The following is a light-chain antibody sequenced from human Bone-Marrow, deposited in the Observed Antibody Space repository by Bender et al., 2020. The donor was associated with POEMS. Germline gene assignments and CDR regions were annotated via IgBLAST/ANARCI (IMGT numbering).Light chain of an antibody. V-gene: IGLV3-21*02. Sequence: SYVLTQPPSVSVAPGQTARITCGGNNIGRKTVHWYQQKAGQAPLLVVHDDSDRPSGIPERFSGSNSGNTATLTISRVEAGDEADYYCQVWDSSVDSRNSDSRNYVFGTGTKVTVL. CDR1: NIGRKT. J-gene: IGLJ1*01. CDR3: QVWDSSVDSRNSDSRNYV. CDR2: DDS.